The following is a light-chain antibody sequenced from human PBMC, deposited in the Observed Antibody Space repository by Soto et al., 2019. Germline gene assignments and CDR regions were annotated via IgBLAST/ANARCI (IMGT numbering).Light chain of an antibody. J-gene: IGKJ4*01. CDR3: QQYNSYPLT. Sequence: DIQMTQSPSTLSASAGGRVTITCRASQSITNWLAWYQQKPGKAPRVLIYEASTLETGVPSRFSGSGSGTEFTLTISSLQPDDFATYYCQQYNSYPLTVGGGTKVDSK. CDR1: QSITNW. V-gene: IGKV1-5*01. CDR2: EAS.